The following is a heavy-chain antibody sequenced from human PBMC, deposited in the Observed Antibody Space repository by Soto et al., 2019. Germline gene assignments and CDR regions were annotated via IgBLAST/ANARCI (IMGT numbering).Heavy chain of an antibody. CDR2: ISGSGGST. D-gene: IGHD2-2*01. J-gene: IGHJ4*02. Sequence: GGSLRLSCAASGFTFSSYAMSWVRQAPGKGLEWVSAISGSGGSTYYADSVKGRFTISRDNSKNTLYLQMNSLRAEDTAVYYCAKTIKYLNIVVVPAAFDYWGQGTLVTVSS. CDR3: AKTIKYLNIVVVPAAFDY. CDR1: GFTFSSYA. V-gene: IGHV3-23*01.